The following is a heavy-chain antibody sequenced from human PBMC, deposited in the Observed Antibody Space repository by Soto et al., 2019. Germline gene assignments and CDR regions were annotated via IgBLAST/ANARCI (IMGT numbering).Heavy chain of an antibody. CDR2: IYYSGST. D-gene: IGHD6-13*01. Sequence: QVQLQESGPGLVKPSETLSLTCTVSGGSISSYYWSWIRQPPGKGLEWIGYIYYSGSTNYNPSLKSRVTISVDTSKNQFSLELSSVTAADPAVYYCASSPWYSSTPLDYWGQGTLVTVSS. V-gene: IGHV4-59*01. J-gene: IGHJ4*02. CDR1: GGSISSYY. CDR3: ASSPWYSSTPLDY.